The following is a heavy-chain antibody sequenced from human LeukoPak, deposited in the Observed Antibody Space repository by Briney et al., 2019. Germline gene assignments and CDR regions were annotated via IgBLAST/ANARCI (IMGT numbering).Heavy chain of an antibody. J-gene: IGHJ6*03. CDR2: IYHSGST. CDR3: ARAIRITIFGVVTQRHYMDV. D-gene: IGHD3-3*01. CDR1: GGSFSGYY. V-gene: IGHV4-38-2*01. Sequence: TSETLSLTCAVCGGSFSGYYWGWIRQPPGKGLEWIGSIYHSGSTYYNPSLKSRVTISVDTSKNQFSLKLSSVTAADTAVYYCARAIRITIFGVVTQRHYMDVWGKGTTVTVSS.